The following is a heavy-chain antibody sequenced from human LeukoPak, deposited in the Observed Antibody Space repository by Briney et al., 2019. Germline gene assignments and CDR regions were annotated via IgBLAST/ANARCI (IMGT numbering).Heavy chain of an antibody. CDR1: GFTFSDYY. D-gene: IGHD2-2*01. CDR3: ARDLGAYGYCSSTSCSGLDY. Sequence: GGSLRLSCAASGFTFSDYYMSWIRQAPGKGLEWVSYISSSGSTIYYADSVEGRFTISRDNAKNSLYLQMNSLRAEDTAVYYCARDLGAYGYCSSTSCSGLDYWGQGTLVTVSS. CDR2: ISSSGSTI. V-gene: IGHV3-11*04. J-gene: IGHJ4*02.